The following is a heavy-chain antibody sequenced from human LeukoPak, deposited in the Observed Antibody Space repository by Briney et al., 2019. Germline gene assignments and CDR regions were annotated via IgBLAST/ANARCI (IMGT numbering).Heavy chain of an antibody. CDR1: GGSISSYQ. D-gene: IGHD2/OR15-2a*01. CDR2: ISYSGFT. Sequence: PSETLSLTCTVSGGSISSYQWGWIRQPPGKGLEWIGYISYSGFTNYNPSLKSRVTISLDTSKNQFSLKLTSVTAADTAVYYCAGHHPRNTVDFWGQGTLVTVSS. V-gene: IGHV4-59*08. CDR3: AGHHPRNTVDF. J-gene: IGHJ4*02.